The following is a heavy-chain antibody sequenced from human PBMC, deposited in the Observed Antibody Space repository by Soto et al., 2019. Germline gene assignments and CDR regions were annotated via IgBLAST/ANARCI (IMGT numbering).Heavy chain of an antibody. D-gene: IGHD3-16*02. V-gene: IGHV3-21*01. Sequence: PGGSLRLSCAASGFTFSSYSMNWVRQAPGKGLEWVSSISSSSSYIYYADSVKGRFTISRDNAKNSLYLQMNSLRAEDTAVYYCASGLSLRNGYYCGQGTLVTVSS. CDR3: ASGLSLRNGYY. CDR2: ISSSSSYI. J-gene: IGHJ4*02. CDR1: GFTFSSYS.